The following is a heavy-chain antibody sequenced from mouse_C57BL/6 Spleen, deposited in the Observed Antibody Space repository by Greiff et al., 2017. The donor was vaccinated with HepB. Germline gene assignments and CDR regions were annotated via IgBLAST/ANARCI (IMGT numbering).Heavy chain of an antibody. CDR3: ARRGNYYGSRRGYFDV. Sequence: VQLQQSGPELVKPGASVKLSCKASGYTFTSYDINWVKQRPGQGLEWIGWIYPRDGSTKYNEKFKGKATLTVDTSSSTAYMELHSLTSEDSAVYFCARRGNYYGSRRGYFDVWGTGTTVTVSS. D-gene: IGHD1-1*01. CDR1: GYTFTSYD. J-gene: IGHJ1*03. V-gene: IGHV1-85*01. CDR2: IYPRDGST.